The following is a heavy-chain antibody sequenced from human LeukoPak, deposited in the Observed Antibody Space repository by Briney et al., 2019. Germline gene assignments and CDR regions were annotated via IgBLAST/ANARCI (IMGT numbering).Heavy chain of an antibody. CDR3: ARILYYDSSGPPDY. CDR1: GYTFTTYG. J-gene: IGHJ4*02. D-gene: IGHD3-22*01. CDR2: ISAYNGDT. V-gene: IGHV1-18*01. Sequence: ASAKVSCKASGYTFTTYGISWVRQAPGQGLEWMGWISAYNGDTNYAQRLQGRVTMTTDTSTSTAYMELRSLRSDDTAVYYCARILYYDSSGPPDYWGQGTLVTVSS.